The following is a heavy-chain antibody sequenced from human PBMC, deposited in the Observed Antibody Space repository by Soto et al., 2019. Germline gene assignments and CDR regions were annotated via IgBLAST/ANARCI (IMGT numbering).Heavy chain of an antibody. CDR3: AKDRGGSLCHWFDP. CDR1: GFTFSSYG. CDR2: ISDGGGST. Sequence: EVQLLESGGGLVQPGGSLRLSCAASGFTFSSYGMSWVRQAPGKGLEWVAVISDGGGSTFYADSVKGRFTIARDNSTDPLVRQMNGLRADDPAVYYCAKDRGGSLCHWFDPWGQGTLVTVSS. D-gene: IGHD6-13*01. J-gene: IGHJ5*02. V-gene: IGHV3-23*01.